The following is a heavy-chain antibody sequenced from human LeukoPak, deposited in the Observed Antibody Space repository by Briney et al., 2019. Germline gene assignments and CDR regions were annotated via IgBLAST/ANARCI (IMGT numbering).Heavy chain of an antibody. CDR1: GFTFSGSA. CDR2: IRSKANSYAT. Sequence: GGSLRLSCAASGFTFSGSAMHWVRQASGKGLEWVGRIRSKANSYATAYAASVKGRFTISRDDSKNTAYLQMNSLKTEDTAVYYCARDPFPTVVTVNWFDPWGQGTLVTVSS. J-gene: IGHJ5*02. D-gene: IGHD4-23*01. CDR3: ARDPFPTVVTVNWFDP. V-gene: IGHV3-73*01.